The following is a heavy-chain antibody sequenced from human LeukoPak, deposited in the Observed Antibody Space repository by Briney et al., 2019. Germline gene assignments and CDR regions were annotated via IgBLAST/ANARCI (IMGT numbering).Heavy chain of an antibody. V-gene: IGHV4-30-2*01. Sequence: SETLSLTCAVSGGSISSSGYSWSWIRQPPGKGLEWIGYIYHSGGTYYNPSLKSRVTISVDRSSNQFSLKLTSVTAADTAVYYCARTVTTTHFDYWGQGTLVSVSS. J-gene: IGHJ4*02. D-gene: IGHD4-11*01. CDR3: ARTVTTTHFDY. CDR2: IYHSGGT. CDR1: GGSISSSGYS.